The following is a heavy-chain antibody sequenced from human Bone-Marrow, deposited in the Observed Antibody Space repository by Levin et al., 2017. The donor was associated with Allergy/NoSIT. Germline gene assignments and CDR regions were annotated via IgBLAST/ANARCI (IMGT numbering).Heavy chain of an antibody. Sequence: GESLKISCKASGYTFTSYAMNWVRQAPGQGLEWMGWINTNTGNPTYAQGFTGRFVFSLDTSVSTAYLQISSLKAEDTAVYYCARDPGTTVVSPDFDYWGQGTLVTVSS. V-gene: IGHV7-4-1*02. CDR2: INTNTGNP. D-gene: IGHD4-23*01. J-gene: IGHJ4*02. CDR3: ARDPGTTVVSPDFDY. CDR1: GYTFTSYA.